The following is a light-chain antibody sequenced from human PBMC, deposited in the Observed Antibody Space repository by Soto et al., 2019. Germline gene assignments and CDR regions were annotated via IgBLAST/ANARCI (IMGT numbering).Light chain of an antibody. CDR3: QQCSDWPLFT. CDR1: QSVSSY. Sequence: EIVMTQSPATLSVSPGETVTLSCRASQSVSSYLAWYQYKPGQPPGLLIYGASTRATGIPARFSGSGSGTDFALTISSLQSEDFAVYFCQQCSDWPLFTFGQGTRLEIK. CDR2: GAS. J-gene: IGKJ5*01. V-gene: IGKV3-15*01.